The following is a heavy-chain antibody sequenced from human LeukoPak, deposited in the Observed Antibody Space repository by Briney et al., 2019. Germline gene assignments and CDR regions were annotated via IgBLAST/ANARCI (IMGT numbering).Heavy chain of an antibody. D-gene: IGHD3-10*01. CDR3: ARDQHPTDILWFGETHNWFDP. V-gene: IGHV4-39*07. CDR1: GGSISSSSYY. Sequence: SETLSPTCTVSGGSISSSSYYWGWIRQPPGKGLEWIGSIYYSGSTYYNPSLKSRVTISVDTSKNQFSLKLSSVTAADTAVYYCARDQHPTDILWFGETHNWFDPWGQGTLVTVSS. J-gene: IGHJ5*02. CDR2: IYYSGST.